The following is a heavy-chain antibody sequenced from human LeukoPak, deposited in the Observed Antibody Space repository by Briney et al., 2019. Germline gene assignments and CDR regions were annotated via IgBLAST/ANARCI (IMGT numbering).Heavy chain of an antibody. CDR3: ARIAEAGRTSYYFDY. CDR2: INPNSGGT. CDR1: GYTFSGNY. D-gene: IGHD6-19*01. J-gene: IGHJ4*02. V-gene: IGHV1-2*02. Sequence: ASVKVSCKTSGYTFSGNYMHWVRQAPGQGLEWMGWINPNSGGTNYAQKFQGRVTMTRDTSISTAYMELGSLTSDDTAVYYCARIAEAGRTSYYFDYWGQGTLVTVSS.